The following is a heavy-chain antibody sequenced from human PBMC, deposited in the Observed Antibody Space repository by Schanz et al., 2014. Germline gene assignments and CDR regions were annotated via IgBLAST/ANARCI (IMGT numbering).Heavy chain of an antibody. V-gene: IGHV3-23*01. CDR1: GITFSDYA. CDR3: ARRRWDTLYVGYYFDY. Sequence: EVQLLESGGALEQPGGSLRLSCAASGITFSDYAMSWVRQAPGKGLEWVSTIASGGSHTFYADSVTGRFTISRDNAKNSLYLQMHSLRPEDTAVYYCARRRWDTLYVGYYFDYWGQGTLVTVSS. D-gene: IGHD1-26*01. J-gene: IGHJ4*02. CDR2: IASGGSHT.